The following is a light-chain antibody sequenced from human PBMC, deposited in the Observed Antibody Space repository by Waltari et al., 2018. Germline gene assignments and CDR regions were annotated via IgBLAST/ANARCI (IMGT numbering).Light chain of an antibody. CDR1: SGYSNYK. V-gene: IGLV9-49*03. CDR3: GADHGSGSSFVYV. CDR2: GGTGGIVG. J-gene: IGLJ1*01. Sequence: QPVLTQPPSASASLGASVTLTCTLSSGYSNYKVDWYQQRPGKGPRVVMRGGTGGIVGAKGDRIPDRFSVLGSGLNRYLTIKNIQEEDESDYHCGADHGSGSSFVYVFGTGTKVTVL.